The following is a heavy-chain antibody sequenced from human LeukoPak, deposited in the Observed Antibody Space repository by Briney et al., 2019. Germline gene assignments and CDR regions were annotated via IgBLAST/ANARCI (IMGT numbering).Heavy chain of an antibody. Sequence: SVKLSCTASGGTFTTFAISWGRQAPGPGLEWMGGIITFFGSSNYAQKFQDRLTITTDKSTTTAYMEVNSLTSEDKAVYYCARPDYSGFDWGFDFWGQGTLVTVSS. CDR3: ARPDYSGFDWGFDF. D-gene: IGHD5-12*01. CDR2: IITFFGSS. CDR1: GGTFTTFA. J-gene: IGHJ4*02. V-gene: IGHV1-69*05.